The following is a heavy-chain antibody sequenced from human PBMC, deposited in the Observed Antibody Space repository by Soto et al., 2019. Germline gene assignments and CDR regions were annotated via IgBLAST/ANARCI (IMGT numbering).Heavy chain of an antibody. J-gene: IGHJ6*03. Sequence: SETLSLTCAVYGGSFSGYYWSWIRQPPGKGLEWIGEINHSGSTNYNPSLKSRVTISVDTPKNQFSLKLSSVTAADTAVYYCARVYGGNSGDYYYYIDVWGKGTTVTVSS. V-gene: IGHV4-34*01. CDR2: INHSGST. D-gene: IGHD4-17*01. CDR1: GGSFSGYY. CDR3: ARVYGGNSGDYYYYIDV.